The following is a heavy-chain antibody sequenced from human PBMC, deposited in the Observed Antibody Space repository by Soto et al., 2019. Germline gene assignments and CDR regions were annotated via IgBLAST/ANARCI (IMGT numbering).Heavy chain of an antibody. V-gene: IGHV3-33*01. Sequence: QVWLVESGGGVVQPGRSLRLSCVASGFTLSTFRMHWVRQAPGKGLEWVAVTWVDENNKYYADSVKGRFTISRDNSKNTLYRQINSLRGDDTAMYYCVRGSSYASGTYYNVGFFGNWGQGTLLTVSS. J-gene: IGHJ4*02. D-gene: IGHD3-10*01. CDR3: VRGSSYASGTYYNVGFFGN. CDR2: TWVDENNK. CDR1: GFTLSTFR.